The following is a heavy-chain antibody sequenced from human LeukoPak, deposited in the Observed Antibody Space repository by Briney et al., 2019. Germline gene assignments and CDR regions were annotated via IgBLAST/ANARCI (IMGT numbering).Heavy chain of an antibody. V-gene: IGHV3-64*01. CDR1: ELPFSIHA. CDR3: ARESTWGSWLIDY. D-gene: IGHD2/OR15-2a*01. Sequence: GSLRLSCSASELPFSIHAMHRVPQAPGKGLEFVSGISSNGESTYYANSVKGRFTISRDNSKNTLYLQMGSLRAEDMAVYYCARESTWGSWLIDYWGQGTLVTVSS. J-gene: IGHJ4*02. CDR2: ISSNGEST.